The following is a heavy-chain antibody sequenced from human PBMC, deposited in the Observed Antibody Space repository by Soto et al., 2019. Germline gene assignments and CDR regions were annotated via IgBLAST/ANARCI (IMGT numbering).Heavy chain of an antibody. D-gene: IGHD6-6*01. V-gene: IGHV6-1*01. CDR3: ARMVRVAARPLDYYYYMDV. Sequence: SQTLSLTCAISGDSVSSNSAAWNWIRQSPSRGLEWLGRTYYRSKWYNDYAVSVKSRITINPDTSKNQFSLQLNSVTPEDTAVYYCARMVRVAARPLDYYYYMDVWGKGTTVTVSS. CDR1: GDSVSSNSAA. CDR2: TYYRSKWYN. J-gene: IGHJ6*03.